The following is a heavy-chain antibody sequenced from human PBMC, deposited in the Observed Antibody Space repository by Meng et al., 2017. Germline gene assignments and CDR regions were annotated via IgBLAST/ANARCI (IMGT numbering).Heavy chain of an antibody. Sequence: QGQLPEEWGPGWVKRSGTLSLTCAVPGGPVSTNNWWGWVRQPPGKGLEWIGEVSPNGATNYNPSLKSRVTISVDKSNNHLSLALTSVTAADTAVYYCATDDHGDDFDYWGQGILVTVSS. V-gene: IGHV4-4*02. CDR2: VSPNGAT. CDR3: ATDDHGDDFDY. CDR1: GGPVSTNNW. D-gene: IGHD4-17*01. J-gene: IGHJ4*02.